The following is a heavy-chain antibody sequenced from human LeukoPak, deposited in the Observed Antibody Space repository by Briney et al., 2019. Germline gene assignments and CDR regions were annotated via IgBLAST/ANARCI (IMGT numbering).Heavy chain of an antibody. CDR3: ARTITIFGVVPGDY. J-gene: IGHJ4*02. CDR1: GYTFTSYG. Sequence: ASVKVPCKASGYTFTSYGISWVRQAPGQGLEWMGWISAYNGNTNYAQKLQGRVTMTTDTSTSTAYMELRSLRSDDTAVYYCARTITIFGVVPGDYWGQGTLVTVSS. V-gene: IGHV1-18*01. D-gene: IGHD3-3*01. CDR2: ISAYNGNT.